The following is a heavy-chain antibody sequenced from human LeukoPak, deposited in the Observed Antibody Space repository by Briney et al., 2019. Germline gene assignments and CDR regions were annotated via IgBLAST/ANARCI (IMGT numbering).Heavy chain of an antibody. D-gene: IGHD3-22*01. J-gene: IGHJ4*02. CDR3: AKGPYYYDSSGAYHYFDY. CDR1: GFTFDDDA. Sequence: GGSLRLSCAASGFTFDDDAMHWVRQAPGKGLEWVSGISWNSGSIGYADSVKGRFTISRDNAKNSLYLQMNSLRAEDTALYYCAKGPYYYDSSGAYHYFDYWGQGTLVTVSS. CDR2: ISWNSGSI. V-gene: IGHV3-9*01.